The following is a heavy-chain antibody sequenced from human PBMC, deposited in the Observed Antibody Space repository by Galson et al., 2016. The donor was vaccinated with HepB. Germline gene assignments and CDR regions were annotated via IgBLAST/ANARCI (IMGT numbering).Heavy chain of an antibody. Sequence: SLRLSCAASGFTFSDYGMHWVRQAPGKGLEWVAVITYDGSIKQYAASVKGRFTISRDNSKNTLFLEMNSLRAADTAIYYCAKGEGSTWFYLFDCWGQGTLVAVS. CDR2: ITYDGSIK. J-gene: IGHJ4*02. CDR1: GFTFSDYG. CDR3: AKGEGSTWFYLFDC. D-gene: IGHD6-13*01. V-gene: IGHV3-30*18.